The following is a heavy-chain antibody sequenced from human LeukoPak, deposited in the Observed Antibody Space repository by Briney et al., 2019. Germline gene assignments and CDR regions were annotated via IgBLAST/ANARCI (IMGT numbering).Heavy chain of an antibody. J-gene: IGHJ4*02. D-gene: IGHD2-21*01. CDR1: GFAFSTLS. CDR3: VRDLWGFDY. CDR2: IGDNGDNT. V-gene: IGHV3-64D*09. Sequence: QPGGSLKLSCSASGFAFSTLSMHWVRQAPGMRLEYVAFIGDNGDNTYYADSVKGRFTISRDNSKNTLYLHMSSLTTEDTAVYYCVRDLWGFDYWGQGTVVTASS.